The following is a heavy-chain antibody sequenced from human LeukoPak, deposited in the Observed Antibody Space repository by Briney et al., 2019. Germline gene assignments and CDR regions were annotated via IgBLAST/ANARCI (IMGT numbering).Heavy chain of an antibody. J-gene: IGHJ4*02. V-gene: IGHV3-30*02. CDR1: GFTFSSYG. Sequence: GGSLRLSCAASGFTFSSYGMRWVRQAPGKGLEWVAFIRYDGSNKYYADSVKGRFTISRDNSKNTLYLQMNSLRAEDTAVYYCAKDPGSSWYWGDYWGQGTLVTVSS. D-gene: IGHD6-13*01. CDR2: IRYDGSNK. CDR3: AKDPGSSWYWGDY.